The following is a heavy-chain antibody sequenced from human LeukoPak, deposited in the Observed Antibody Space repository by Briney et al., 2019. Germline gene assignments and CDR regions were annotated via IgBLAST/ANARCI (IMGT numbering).Heavy chain of an antibody. D-gene: IGHD3-10*01. V-gene: IGHV3-11*01. CDR2: ISSSGSTI. CDR3: ARTDDSGSYYYYFDY. CDR1: GFTFSDYY. J-gene: IGHJ4*02. Sequence: KPGGSLRLSCAASGFTFSDYYMSWLRQAPGKGLEWVSYISSSGSTIYYADSVKGRFTISRDNAKNSLYLQMNSLRAEDTAVYYCARTDDSGSYYYYFDYWGQGTLVTVSS.